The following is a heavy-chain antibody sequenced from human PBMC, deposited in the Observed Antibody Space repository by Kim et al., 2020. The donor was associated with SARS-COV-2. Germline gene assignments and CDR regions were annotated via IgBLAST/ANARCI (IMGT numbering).Heavy chain of an antibody. CDR1: GDSVSSDSGG. J-gene: IGHJ3*02. CDR3: VRGSAFDI. V-gene: IGHV6-1*01. CDR2: TYYRSKWYI. Sequence: SQTLSLTCVISGDSVSSDSGGWNWIRQSPSRGLEWLGRTYYRSKWYIDYAVSVKSRITINPDTSKNQFSLQLKSVTPEETAMYYCVRGSAFDIWGQGTMVTVSS.